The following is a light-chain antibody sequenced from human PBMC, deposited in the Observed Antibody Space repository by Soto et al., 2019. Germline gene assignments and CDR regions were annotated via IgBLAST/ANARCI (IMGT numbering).Light chain of an antibody. J-gene: IGKJ2*01. V-gene: IGKV3-15*01. CDR3: QQYHNWPPQYT. CDR2: GAS. CDR1: QTISSN. Sequence: EIVMTQSPATLSVSPGERATLSCRASQTISSNLAWYQQKPGQSPRLLIHGASTRATGVPARFSGSGYGTDFTLTISSLQSEDFAGYYCQQYHNWPPQYTFGQGTKLQIK.